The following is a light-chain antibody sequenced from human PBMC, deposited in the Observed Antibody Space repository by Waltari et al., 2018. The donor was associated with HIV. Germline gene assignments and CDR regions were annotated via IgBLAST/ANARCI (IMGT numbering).Light chain of an antibody. V-gene: IGLV7-46*01. CDR1: TGAVTSGHY. CDR3: LLSYSGARV. CDR2: DTN. Sequence: AVVTQEPSLTVSPGGTVTLTCGSSTGAVTSGHYPYWFQQKPGQAPRTLIFDTNNKHSWTPARFSGSLLGGKAALTLSVAQPEDEAEYYCLLSYSGARVFGGGTKLTVL. J-gene: IGLJ2*01.